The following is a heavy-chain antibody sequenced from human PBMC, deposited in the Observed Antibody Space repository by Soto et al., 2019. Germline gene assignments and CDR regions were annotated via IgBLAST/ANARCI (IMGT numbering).Heavy chain of an antibody. V-gene: IGHV3-33*06. J-gene: IGHJ4*02. D-gene: IGHD6-13*01. CDR3: AKDRIAIAE. CDR1: GFTFSSYG. Sequence: QVQLVESGGGVVQPGRSLRLSCAASGFTFSSYGMHWVRQAPGKGLEWVAVIWYDGSIKYYVDSVKGRFTISRDNSNNTLYLQMNSRRAEDTAVYYCAKDRIAIAEWGQGTLVTVSS. CDR2: IWYDGSIK.